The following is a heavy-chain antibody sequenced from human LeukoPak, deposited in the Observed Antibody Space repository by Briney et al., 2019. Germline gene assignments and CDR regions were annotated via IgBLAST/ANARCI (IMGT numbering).Heavy chain of an antibody. D-gene: IGHD3-10*01. J-gene: IGHJ5*02. CDR1: GGSISNYY. CDR3: ARESPPSGWFDP. CDR2: MHYSGST. V-gene: IGHV4-59*01. Sequence: SETLSLTCTVSGGSISNYYWSWIRQPPGKGLEWIAYMHYSGSTNYNPSLRSRVTISVDTSKNQFSLKLSSVTAADTAVYYCARESPPSGWFDPWGQGTLVTVSS.